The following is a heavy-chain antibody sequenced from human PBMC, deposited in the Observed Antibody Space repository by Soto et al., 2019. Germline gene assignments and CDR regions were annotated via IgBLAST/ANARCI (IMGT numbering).Heavy chain of an antibody. Sequence: GGSLRLSCAASGFTFDDYAMHWVRQAPGKGLEWVSGISWNSGSIGYADSVKGRFTISRDNAKNSLYLQMNSLRAEDTALYYCAKDGGNPPYYYYGMDVWGQGTTVTVSS. V-gene: IGHV3-9*01. CDR3: AKDGGNPPYYYYGMDV. J-gene: IGHJ6*02. CDR2: ISWNSGSI. CDR1: GFTFDDYA. D-gene: IGHD3-16*01.